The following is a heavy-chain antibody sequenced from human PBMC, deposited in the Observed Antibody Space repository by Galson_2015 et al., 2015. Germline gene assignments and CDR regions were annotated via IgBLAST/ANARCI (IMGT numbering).Heavy chain of an antibody. Sequence: SLRLSCAASGFTFSSYGMHWVRQAPGKGLKWVAVISYDGSNKYYADSVKGRFTISRDNSKNTLYLQMNSLRAEDTAVFYCAKDGPQVLLRHQTAPGYCSITSCYLSWYFDYWGQGTLVTVSS. CDR1: GFTFSSYG. D-gene: IGHD2-2*01. J-gene: IGHJ4*02. V-gene: IGHV3-30*18. CDR2: ISYDGSNK. CDR3: AKDGPQVLLRHQTAPGYCSITSCYLSWYFDY.